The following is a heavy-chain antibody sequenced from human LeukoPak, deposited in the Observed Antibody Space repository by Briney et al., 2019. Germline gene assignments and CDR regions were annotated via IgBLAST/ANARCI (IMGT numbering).Heavy chain of an antibody. Sequence: SETLSLTCSVSGGSISSHYWSWFRQPPGKGLEWIGYIYSSESTDYHPSLKSRVTISVDTSNNQFSLKLGSVTAADTAVYYCARHSFYYGSTRDYFDYWGQGTLVTVSS. D-gene: IGHD3-22*01. CDR1: GGSISSHY. J-gene: IGHJ4*02. CDR3: ARHSFYYGSTRDYFDY. V-gene: IGHV4-4*08. CDR2: IYSSEST.